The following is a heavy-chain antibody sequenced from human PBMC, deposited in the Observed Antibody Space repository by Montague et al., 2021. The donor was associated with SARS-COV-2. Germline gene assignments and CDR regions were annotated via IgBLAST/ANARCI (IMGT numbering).Heavy chain of an antibody. Sequence: SETLSLTCTVSGGSISSFYWSWFRQPPGKGLEWIGYISDSGRTTYNPSRMSRFTMPVDTSKNQFSLKENSVTAAATAVYYCARHYSATLPAVYWGQGTLVTVSS. CDR1: GGSISSFY. J-gene: IGHJ4*02. V-gene: IGHV4-59*08. D-gene: IGHD2-15*01. CDR2: ISDSGRT. CDR3: ARHYSATLPAVY.